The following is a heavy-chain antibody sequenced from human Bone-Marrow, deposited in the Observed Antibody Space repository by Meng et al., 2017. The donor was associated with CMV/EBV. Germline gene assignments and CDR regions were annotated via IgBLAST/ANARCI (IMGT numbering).Heavy chain of an antibody. V-gene: IGHV3-53*01. Sequence: GESLKISCAASGFSVSSTYMSWVRQAPGKGLEWVSVIYSGGSTFYANSVKGRFTISRDNSRNTLYLQMNSLRADDTAVYYCARGGWDMYDASNHMWGQGTRVTVSS. CDR2: IYSGGST. CDR3: ARGGWDMYDASNHM. CDR1: GFSVSSTY. D-gene: IGHD4/OR15-4a*01. J-gene: IGHJ3*02.